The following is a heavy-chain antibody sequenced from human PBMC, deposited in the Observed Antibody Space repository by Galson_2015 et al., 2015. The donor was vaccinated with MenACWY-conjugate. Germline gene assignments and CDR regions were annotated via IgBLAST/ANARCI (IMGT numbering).Heavy chain of an antibody. CDR2: INPSDGST. J-gene: IGHJ3*02. CDR3: ARDHLRVSMVQGSVIPDAFDM. D-gene: IGHD3-10*01. CDR1: GYTFNNYY. Sequence: SVKVSCKASGYTFNNYYIHWVRQAPGQGLEWMGIINPSDGSTNYAQKFQGRVTMTRETSTTTVYLELSSLRSEDTAVYYCARDHLRVSMVQGSVIPDAFDMWGQGTMVSVSP. V-gene: IGHV1-46*02.